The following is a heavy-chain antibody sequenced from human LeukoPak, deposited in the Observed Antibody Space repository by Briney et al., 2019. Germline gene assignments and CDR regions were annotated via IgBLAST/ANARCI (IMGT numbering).Heavy chain of an antibody. J-gene: IGHJ6*03. V-gene: IGHV1-2*06. Sequence: ASVKVSCKASGYTFTAYYMHWVRQAPGQGLEWMGRINPNSGGTNYAQKFQGRVTMTRDTSISTAYMELSRLRSDDTAVYYCARGPDIVVVPAAILDYYYYMDVWGKGTTVTVSS. CDR1: GYTFTAYY. D-gene: IGHD2-2*02. CDR3: ARGPDIVVVPAAILDYYYYMDV. CDR2: INPNSGGT.